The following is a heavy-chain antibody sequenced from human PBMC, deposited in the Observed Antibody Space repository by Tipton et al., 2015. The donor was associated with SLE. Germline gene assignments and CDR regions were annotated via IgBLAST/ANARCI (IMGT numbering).Heavy chain of an antibody. J-gene: IGHJ6*03. D-gene: IGHD2-2*01. CDR1: GVSISSGTYY. Sequence: TLSLTCSVSGVSISSGTYYWSWIRQPAGKGLEWIGHIYTTGNTNYNPSLKSRVAISVDTSKNQFSLKLSSVTAADTAVYYCAREGVVVVPTAPYYYYYMDVWVKGTTVTVSS. V-gene: IGHV4-61*09. CDR2: IYTTGNT. CDR3: AREGVVVVPTAPYYYYYMDV.